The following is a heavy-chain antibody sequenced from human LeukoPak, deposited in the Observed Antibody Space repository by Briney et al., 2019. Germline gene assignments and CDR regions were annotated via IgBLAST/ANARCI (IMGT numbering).Heavy chain of an antibody. CDR2: ISAYNGNT. D-gene: IGHD3-3*01. V-gene: IGHV1-18*01. CDR3: ARVSNYYDFWSGYYRVKDWFDP. Sequence: ASVKVSCKASGYTFTSHGISWVRQAPGQGLEWMGWISAYNGNTNYAQKLQGRVTMTTDTSTSTAYMELRSLRSDDTAVYYCARVSNYYDFWSGYYRVKDWFDPWGQGTLVTVSS. J-gene: IGHJ5*02. CDR1: GYTFTSHG.